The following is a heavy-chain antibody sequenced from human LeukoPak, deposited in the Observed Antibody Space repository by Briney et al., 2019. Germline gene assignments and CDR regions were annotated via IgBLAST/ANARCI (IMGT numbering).Heavy chain of an antibody. J-gene: IGHJ4*02. CDR1: GFTFSSYA. CDR2: ISGSGGST. CDR3: ARDRFDVGQPLDY. V-gene: IGHV3-23*01. D-gene: IGHD3-9*01. Sequence: GGSLRLSCAASGFTFSSYAMSWVRQAPGKGLEWVSAISGSGGSTYYADSVKGRFTISRDNSKNTLYLQMNSLRAEDTAVYYCARDRFDVGQPLDYWGQGTLVTVSS.